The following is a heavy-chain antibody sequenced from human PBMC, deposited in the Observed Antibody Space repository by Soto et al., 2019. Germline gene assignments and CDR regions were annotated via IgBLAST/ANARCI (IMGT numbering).Heavy chain of an antibody. J-gene: IGHJ4*02. Sequence: PGGSLRLSCAASGFTFSDFSMNWVRQAPGKGLEWIAYISSRSRAIYYADSVKGRTTISRDNTKNSLYLQMNTLRAEDAAVYYCLRGEQQSLSLFYYCDYWGQGTLVSVAS. V-gene: IGHV3-48*01. CDR1: GFTFSDFS. CDR3: LRGEQQSLSLFYYCDY. CDR2: ISSRSRAI. D-gene: IGHD3-9*01.